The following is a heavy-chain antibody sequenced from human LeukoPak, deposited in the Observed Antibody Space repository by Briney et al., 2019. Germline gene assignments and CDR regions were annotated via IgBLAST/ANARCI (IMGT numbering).Heavy chain of an antibody. V-gene: IGHV3-30*01. D-gene: IGHD3-22*01. CDR1: GFTLSSYA. J-gene: IGHJ4*02. Sequence: PGGSLRLSCAASGFTLSSYAMHWVRQAPGKGLEWVAVISYDGSNKYYADSVKGRFTISRDNSKNTLYLQMNSLRAEDTAVYYCARTYYYDSSGYSEIDYWGQGTLVTVSS. CDR2: ISYDGSNK. CDR3: ARTYYYDSSGYSEIDY.